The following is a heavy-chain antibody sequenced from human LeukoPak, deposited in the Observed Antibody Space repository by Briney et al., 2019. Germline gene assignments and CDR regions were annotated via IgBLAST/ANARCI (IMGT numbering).Heavy chain of an antibody. CDR2: ISGSGGST. Sequence: GGSLRLSCAASGFTFTNYGMHRVRQAPGKGLEWVSAISGSGGSTYYADSVKGRFTISRDNSKNTLYLQMNSLRAEDTAVYYCAKDSKRIIYCSGGSCPFDYWGQGTLVTVSS. D-gene: IGHD2-15*01. J-gene: IGHJ4*02. V-gene: IGHV3-23*01. CDR1: GFTFTNYG. CDR3: AKDSKRIIYCSGGSCPFDY.